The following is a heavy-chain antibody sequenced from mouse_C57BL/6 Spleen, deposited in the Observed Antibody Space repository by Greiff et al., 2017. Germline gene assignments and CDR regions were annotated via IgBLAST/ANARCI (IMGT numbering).Heavy chain of an antibody. Sequence: QVQLQQPGAELVKPGASVTLSCKASGYTFTSYWMHWVKQRPGQGLEWIGMIHPNSGSTNYNEKFTSKATLTVDKSSSTAYMQLSSLTSEDSAVYYCARSVVYYGSSYDWYFDVWGTGTTVTVSS. CDR1: GYTFTSYW. V-gene: IGHV1-64*01. J-gene: IGHJ1*03. CDR3: ARSVVYYGSSYDWYFDV. D-gene: IGHD1-1*01. CDR2: IHPNSGST.